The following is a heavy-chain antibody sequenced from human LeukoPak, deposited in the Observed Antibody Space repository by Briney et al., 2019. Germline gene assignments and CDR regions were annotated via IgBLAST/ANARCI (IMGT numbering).Heavy chain of an antibody. CDR1: GGSISSSSYY. CDR2: IYYSGST. CDR3: ARQSGWYYFDY. D-gene: IGHD6-19*01. Sequence: PSETLSLTCTVSGGSISSSSYYWGWIRQPPGKGLEWIGSIYYSGSTYYNPSLKSRVTISVDTSKNQFSLKLSSVTAADTAVYYCARQSGWYYFDYWGQGTLVTVSS. V-gene: IGHV4-39*01. J-gene: IGHJ4*02.